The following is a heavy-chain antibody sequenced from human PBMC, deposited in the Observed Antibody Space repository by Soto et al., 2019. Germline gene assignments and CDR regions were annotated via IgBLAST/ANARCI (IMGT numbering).Heavy chain of an antibody. Sequence: QVQPMQSGPEVKKPGASVKVSCKASGYTFSSYGIIWVRQAPGQGLEWMGWISAHNGNTEYAQSLQGRVSMTTDTSTSTAYMELRSLRSDDTAVYYCARDTMITANWFDPWGQGTLVTVSS. V-gene: IGHV1-18*01. CDR1: GYTFSSYG. J-gene: IGHJ5*02. D-gene: IGHD3-22*01. CDR3: ARDTMITANWFDP. CDR2: ISAHNGNT.